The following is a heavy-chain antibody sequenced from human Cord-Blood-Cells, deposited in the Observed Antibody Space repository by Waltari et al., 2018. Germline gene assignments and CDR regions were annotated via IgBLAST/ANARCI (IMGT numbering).Heavy chain of an antibody. J-gene: IGHJ5*02. D-gene: IGHD2-2*01. Sequence: QVQLQQWGAGLLKPSETLSLTCAVYGGSFSGYYWSWIRQPPGKGLEWIGEINHSGSTNYNPSLKSRVTISVDTSKNQFSLKLSSVTAADTAVYYCAREQDIVVVPAANWFDPWGQGTLVTVS. V-gene: IGHV4-34*01. CDR1: GGSFSGYY. CDR2: INHSGST. CDR3: AREQDIVVVPAANWFDP.